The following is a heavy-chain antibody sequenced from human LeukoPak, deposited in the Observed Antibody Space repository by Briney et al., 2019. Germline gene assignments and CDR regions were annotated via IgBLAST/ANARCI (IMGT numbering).Heavy chain of an antibody. CDR3: ARAPGRPAAVFDY. V-gene: IGHV4-34*01. Sequence: PSETLSLTCAVYGGSFSGYYWSWIRQPPGKGLEWIGEINHSGSTNYNPSLESRVTISVDTSKNQFSLKLSSVTAADTAVYYCARAPGRPAAVFDYWGQGTLVTVSS. CDR2: INHSGST. D-gene: IGHD2-2*01. J-gene: IGHJ4*02. CDR1: GGSFSGYY.